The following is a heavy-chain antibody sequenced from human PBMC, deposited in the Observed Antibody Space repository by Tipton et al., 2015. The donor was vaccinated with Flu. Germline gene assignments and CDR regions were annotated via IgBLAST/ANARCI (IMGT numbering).Heavy chain of an antibody. D-gene: IGHD1-26*01. CDR3: ARKSRSGSYHYYYYYYGMDV. Sequence: SLRLSCAATGLTFSSYGMHWVRQAPGKGLEWVAVISYDGSNKYCADSVKGRFTVSRDNSKNTLYLQMNSLRAEDTAVYYCARKSRSGSYHYYYYYYGMDVWGRGTTVTVSS. V-gene: IGHV3-30*03. J-gene: IGHJ6*02. CDR1: GLTFSSYG. CDR2: ISYDGSNK.